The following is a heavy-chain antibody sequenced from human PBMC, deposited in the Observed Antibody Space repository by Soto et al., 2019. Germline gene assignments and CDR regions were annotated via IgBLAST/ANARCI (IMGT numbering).Heavy chain of an antibody. CDR3: ARDDCSSTSCYHYGMDV. CDR1: GGTFSSYA. J-gene: IGHJ6*02. V-gene: IGHV1-69*06. Sequence: VASVKVSCKASGGTFSSYAISWVRQAPGQGLEWMGGIIPIFGTANYAQKFQGRVTITADKSTSTAYMELSSLRSEDTAVYYCARDDCSSTSCYHYGMDVWGQGTTVTVSS. D-gene: IGHD2-2*01. CDR2: IIPIFGTA.